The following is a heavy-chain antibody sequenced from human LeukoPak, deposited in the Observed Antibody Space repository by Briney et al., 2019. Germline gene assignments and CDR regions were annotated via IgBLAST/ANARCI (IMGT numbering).Heavy chain of an antibody. Sequence: GGSLRLSCAAAGYTFSSYAMSWVRQAPGEGLELVSAIRAIDVSPYSADSVKGRFTTSRDNSKNTLYLQMNSLRAEDTAVYYCAKDGSGSSWGNNWGQGTLVTVSS. D-gene: IGHD6-13*01. CDR1: GYTFSSYA. CDR2: IRAIDVSP. V-gene: IGHV3-23*01. J-gene: IGHJ4*02. CDR3: AKDGSGSSWGNN.